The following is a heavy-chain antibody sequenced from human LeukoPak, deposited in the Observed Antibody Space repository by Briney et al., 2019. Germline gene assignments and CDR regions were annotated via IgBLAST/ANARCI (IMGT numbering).Heavy chain of an antibody. CDR2: IYYSGST. J-gene: IGHJ4*02. D-gene: IGHD3-3*01. V-gene: IGHV4-39*01. Sequence: SETLSLTCTVSGGSISSSSDYWGWIRQPPGKGLEWIGSIYYSGSTYYNPSLKSRVTISVDTSKNQFSLKLSSETAADTAVYYCARLGALDFWSLDYWGQGTLVTVSS. CDR1: GGSISSSSDY. CDR3: ARLGALDFWSLDY.